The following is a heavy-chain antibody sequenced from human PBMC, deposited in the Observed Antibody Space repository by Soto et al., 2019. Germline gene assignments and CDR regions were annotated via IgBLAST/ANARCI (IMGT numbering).Heavy chain of an antibody. Sequence: EVQLVESGGGLVQPGRSLRLSCAASGFTFDDYAMHWVRQAPGKGLEWVSGITWNSGILGYADSVKGRFTISRDNAKNSLYLQMNSLSAEDTALYYCPKGVGYGSGSPLDYWGQGTLVTVSS. J-gene: IGHJ4*02. CDR1: GFTFDDYA. CDR2: ITWNSGIL. V-gene: IGHV3-9*01. CDR3: PKGVGYGSGSPLDY. D-gene: IGHD3-10*01.